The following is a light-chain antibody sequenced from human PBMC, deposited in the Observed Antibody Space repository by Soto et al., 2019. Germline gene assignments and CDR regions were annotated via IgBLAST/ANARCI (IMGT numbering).Light chain of an antibody. CDR1: SSNIGTGYV. CDR3: QTYDVSLSAGV. CDR2: GNS. J-gene: IGLJ3*02. V-gene: IGLV1-40*01. Sequence: QSVLTQPPSVSGAPGQRVTISCTGTSSNIGTGYVVQWYQHLRGTAPKLLIYGNSQRPSGVPNRISASKSGTSASLAITGLQAEDEADYYCQTYDVSLSAGVFGGGTKLTVL.